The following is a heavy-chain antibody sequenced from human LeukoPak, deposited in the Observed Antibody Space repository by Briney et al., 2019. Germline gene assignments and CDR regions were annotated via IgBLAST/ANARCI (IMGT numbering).Heavy chain of an antibody. Sequence: GGSLRLSCAAYGFTISYYSMKWPRQAPGKGLEWVSLISSSSSYIYYADSVKGRFTISRDNAKNSLYLQMNNLRAEDTAVYYWETGGHSDPDFWSGQYNGFDRWGQGILVTVSS. J-gene: IGHJ5*02. D-gene: IGHD3-3*01. V-gene: IGHV3-21*01. CDR1: GFTISYYS. CDR2: ISSSSSYI. CDR3: ETGGHSDPDFWSGQYNGFDR.